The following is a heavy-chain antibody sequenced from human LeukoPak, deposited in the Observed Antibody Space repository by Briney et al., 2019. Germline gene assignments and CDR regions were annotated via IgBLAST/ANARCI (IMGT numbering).Heavy chain of an antibody. J-gene: IGHJ4*02. D-gene: IGHD4-23*01. CDR2: IYYSGST. Sequence: ASETLSLTCTVSGGSISSSSYYWGWIRQPPGKGLEWIGSIYYSGSTYYNPSLKSRVTISVDTSKNQFSLKLSSVTAADTAVYYCARHLPFTVVTHSPFDYWGQGTLVTVSS. V-gene: IGHV4-39*01. CDR3: ARHLPFTVVTHSPFDY. CDR1: GGSISSSSYY.